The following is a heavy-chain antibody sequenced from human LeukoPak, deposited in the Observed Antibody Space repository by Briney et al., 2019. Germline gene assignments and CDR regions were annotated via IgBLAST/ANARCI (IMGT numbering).Heavy chain of an antibody. V-gene: IGHV1-18*01. J-gene: IGHJ4*02. Sequence: ASVKVSCKASGYTFTSYGISWVRQAPGQGLEWMGWISAYNGNTNYAQKLQGRVTMTTDTSTSTAYMELRSLRSDDTDVYYCARELYYYDSSGYYYGLNYWGQGTLVTVSS. CDR2: ISAYNGNT. CDR1: GYTFTSYG. CDR3: ARELYYYDSSGYYYGLNY. D-gene: IGHD3-22*01.